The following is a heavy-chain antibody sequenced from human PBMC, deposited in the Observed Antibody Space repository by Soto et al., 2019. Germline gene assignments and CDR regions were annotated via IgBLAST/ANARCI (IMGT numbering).Heavy chain of an antibody. CDR2: IYSGGTT. CDR1: GFTVSSNY. CDR3: AKDPYYDFLTGLYNP. V-gene: IGHV3-53*01. Sequence: GGSLRLSCAAAGFTVSSNYMTWVRQAPGKGLEWVSVIYSGGTTYSIDSVKGRFSISRDNSKNTLYLQMNSLRVEDTAVYYCAKDPYYDFLTGLYNPWGQGTLVTVSS. J-gene: IGHJ5*02. D-gene: IGHD3-9*01.